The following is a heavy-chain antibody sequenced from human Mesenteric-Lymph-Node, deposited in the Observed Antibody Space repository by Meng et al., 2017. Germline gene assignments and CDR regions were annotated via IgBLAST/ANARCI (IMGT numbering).Heavy chain of an antibody. CDR1: GFSLSAYW. D-gene: IGHD2-15*01. CDR3: ARVYCSGGSCYSRDAFDI. V-gene: IGHV3-74*01. J-gene: IGHJ3*02. Sequence: GESLKISCEASGFSLSAYWMYWVRQAPGKGLVWVSRNSPAGTFTTYGDSVKGRFTVSRDNAKNTLYLQMNSLRAEDTAIYYCARVYCSGGSCYSRDAFDIWGQGTMVTVSS. CDR2: NSPAGTFT.